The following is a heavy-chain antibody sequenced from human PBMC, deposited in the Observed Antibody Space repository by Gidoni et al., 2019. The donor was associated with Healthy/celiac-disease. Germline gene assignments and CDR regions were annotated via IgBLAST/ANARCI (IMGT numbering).Heavy chain of an antibody. CDR2: IRSSSSTI. Sequence: EVQLVESGGGLVQPGGPLRLSCAASGFTFSSYSMNWVRQAPGKGLEWVSYIRSSSSTIYYADSVKGRFTISRDNAKNSLYLQMNSLRAEDTAVYYCARDGYCSGGSCYSRAHYWGQGTLVTVSS. CDR1: GFTFSSYS. D-gene: IGHD2-15*01. V-gene: IGHV3-48*04. J-gene: IGHJ4*02. CDR3: ARDGYCSGGSCYSRAHY.